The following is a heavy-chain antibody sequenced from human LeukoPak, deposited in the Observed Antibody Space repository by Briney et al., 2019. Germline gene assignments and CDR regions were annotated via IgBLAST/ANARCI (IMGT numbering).Heavy chain of an antibody. Sequence: SETLSLTCTVSGGSISSYHWSWIRKSPGKGLEWIGCIYYSGSTNYNPSLKSRVTISVDTSKNQFSLKLSSVTAADTAVYYCARDADIVVVVAEMDVWGKGTTVTVSS. J-gene: IGHJ6*04. V-gene: IGHV4-59*12. CDR1: GGSISSYH. CDR2: IYYSGST. CDR3: ARDADIVVVVAEMDV. D-gene: IGHD2-15*01.